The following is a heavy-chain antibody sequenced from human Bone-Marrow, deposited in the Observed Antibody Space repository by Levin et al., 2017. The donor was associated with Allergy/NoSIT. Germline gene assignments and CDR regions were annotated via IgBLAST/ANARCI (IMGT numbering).Heavy chain of an antibody. Sequence: ASVKVSCKASGYTFTGYYMHWVRQAPGQGLEWMGWINPNSGGTNYAQKFQGRVTMTRDTSISTAYMELSRLRSDDTAVYYCARMVDCSSTSCYNGGDWFDPWGQGTLVTVSS. D-gene: IGHD2-2*01. CDR1: GYTFTGYY. V-gene: IGHV1-2*02. CDR2: INPNSGGT. J-gene: IGHJ5*02. CDR3: ARMVDCSSTSCYNGGDWFDP.